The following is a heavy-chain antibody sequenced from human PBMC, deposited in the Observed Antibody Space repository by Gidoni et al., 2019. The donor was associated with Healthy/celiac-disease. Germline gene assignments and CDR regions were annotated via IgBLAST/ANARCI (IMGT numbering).Heavy chain of an antibody. V-gene: IGHV5-10-1*01. Sequence: EVQLVQSGAEVKKPGVSLRISCKGSGYSCTSYWISWVRQMPGKGLEWMGRIDPSDSYTNYSPSFQGHVTISADKSISTAYLQWSSLKASDTAMYYCASSPMGAARPYYFDYWGQGTLVTVSS. CDR2: IDPSDSYT. D-gene: IGHD6-6*01. CDR3: ASSPMGAARPYYFDY. CDR1: GYSCTSYW. J-gene: IGHJ4*02.